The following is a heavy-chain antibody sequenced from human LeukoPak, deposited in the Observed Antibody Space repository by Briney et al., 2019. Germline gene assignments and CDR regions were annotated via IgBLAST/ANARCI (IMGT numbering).Heavy chain of an antibody. CDR3: ARYCSNSNCHMFDY. J-gene: IGHJ4*02. CDR1: GYSISSGHY. V-gene: IGHV4-38-2*01. Sequence: SETLSLTCAVYGYSISSGHYWGWIRPPPGKGLEWIGSIYHSGSGSAYYNPSLKSRVTISVDTSRDHFSLELSSVTAADTAVYYCARYCSNSNCHMFDYWGQGTLVTVSS. D-gene: IGHD2-2*01. CDR2: IYHSGSGSA.